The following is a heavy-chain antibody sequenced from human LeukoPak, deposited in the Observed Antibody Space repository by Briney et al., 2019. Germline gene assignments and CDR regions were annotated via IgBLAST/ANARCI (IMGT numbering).Heavy chain of an antibody. J-gene: IGHJ5*02. CDR2: IIPIFGTA. D-gene: IGHD3-3*01. CDR1: GGTFSSYA. V-gene: IGHV1-69*06. CDR3: ARDRALYDFWSGYPNWFDP. Sequence: SVRVSCKASGGTFSSYAISWVRQAPGQGLERMGGIIPIFGTANYAQKFQGRVTITADKSTSTAYMELSSLRSEDTAVYYCARDRALYDFWSGYPNWFDPWGQGTLVTVSS.